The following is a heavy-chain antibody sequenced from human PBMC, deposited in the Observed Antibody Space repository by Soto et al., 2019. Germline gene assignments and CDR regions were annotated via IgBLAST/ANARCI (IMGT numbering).Heavy chain of an antibody. CDR3: ARGGSGYTWFKEF. CDR1: GGLFSSYP. J-gene: IGHJ4*02. V-gene: IGHV1-69*01. Sequence: QEQLVQSGAEVKKPGSSVKVSYKASGGLFSSYPISWVRQVPGQGLESMGGIIPVFQTAYYTQRFQGRVTITADESTNTASMELSSLRSEDTAIYYCARGGSGYTWFKEFWGQGTLVTVAS. CDR2: IIPVFQTA. D-gene: IGHD3-22*01.